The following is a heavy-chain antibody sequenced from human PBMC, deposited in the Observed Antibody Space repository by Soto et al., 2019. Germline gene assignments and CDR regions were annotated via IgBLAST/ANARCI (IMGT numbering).Heavy chain of an antibody. CDR2: IGVNGCST. CDR1: VFTFSSYA. Sequence: GGSLRLSCAASVFTFSSYAMSWVRQAPGKWLGWFSAIGVNGCSTXXSDSVKVRXTISRYNAKNTXYLQTXSLRAEDTAVYYCAKSTFWRKGTTVTVSS. CDR3: AKSTF. V-gene: IGHV3-23*01. J-gene: IGHJ6*03.